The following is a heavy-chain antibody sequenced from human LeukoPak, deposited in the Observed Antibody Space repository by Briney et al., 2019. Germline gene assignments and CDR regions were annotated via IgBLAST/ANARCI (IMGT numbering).Heavy chain of an antibody. Sequence: ASVKVSCKASGYTFTGYYMHWVRQAPGQGPEWMGWINPNNGGTNYAQKFQGRVTMTRGTSISTAYMELSRLTADDTAMYYCARGSSSWHVGPPHDGWGHGTLLNVTS. D-gene: IGHD6-13*01. CDR1: GYTFTGYY. V-gene: IGHV1-2*02. CDR2: INPNNGGT. J-gene: IGHJ1*01. CDR3: ARGSSSWHVGPPHDG.